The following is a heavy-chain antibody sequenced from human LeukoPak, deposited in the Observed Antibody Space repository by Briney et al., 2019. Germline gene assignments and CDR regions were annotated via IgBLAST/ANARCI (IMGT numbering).Heavy chain of an antibody. CDR3: AKDRDLRYFSDMDV. V-gene: IGHV3-30*02. D-gene: IGHD3-9*01. CDR1: GFTFSSYG. Sequence: PGGSLRLSCAASGFTFSSYGMHWVRQAPGKGLEWVAVIWYDGSNKYYADSVKGRITISRDRSKNTLYLQMNSLRAEDTAVYYCAKDRDLRYFSDMDVWGQGTTVTVSS. CDR2: IWYDGSNK. J-gene: IGHJ6*02.